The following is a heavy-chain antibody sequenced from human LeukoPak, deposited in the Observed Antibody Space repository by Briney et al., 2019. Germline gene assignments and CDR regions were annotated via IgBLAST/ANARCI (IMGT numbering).Heavy chain of an antibody. CDR1: GGTFSSYA. CDR3: ARDKRYCSSTSCRYYYYMDV. J-gene: IGHJ6*03. D-gene: IGHD2-2*01. V-gene: IGHV1-69*05. CDR2: IIPIFGTA. Sequence: SVKVSCKASGGTFSSYAISLVRQAPGQGLEWMGGIIPIFGTANYAQKFQGRVTITTDESTSTAYMELSSLRSEDTAVYYCARDKRYCSSTSCRYYYYMDVWGKGTTVTVSS.